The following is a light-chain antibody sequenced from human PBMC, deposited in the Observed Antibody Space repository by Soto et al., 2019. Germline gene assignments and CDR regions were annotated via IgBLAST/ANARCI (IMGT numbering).Light chain of an antibody. CDR1: QGIKNY. CDR2: AAS. J-gene: IGKJ4*01. V-gene: IGKV1-27*01. CDR3: QRYYNAPFT. Sequence: DIQVTQHPSSLSASVGDRVTITCRASQGIKNYLAWYKQKPGETPKLLIYAASTLESGIPPRFSGSGSGTDFTLTINNLQPEDVATYYCQRYYNAPFTFGGGTKVDIK.